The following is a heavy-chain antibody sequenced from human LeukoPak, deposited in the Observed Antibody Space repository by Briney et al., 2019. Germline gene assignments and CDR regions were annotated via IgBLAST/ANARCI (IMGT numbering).Heavy chain of an antibody. J-gene: IGHJ4*02. CDR3: AGLRVTMRVVVTLFDY. V-gene: IGHV4-39*01. CDR2: MYYTGST. CDR1: GDSISSGNYY. D-gene: IGHD3-22*01. Sequence: SETLSLTCTVSGDSISSGNYYWGWIRQPPGKGLEWIGSMYYTGSTYYNPSLKSRVTISIDTSKNQFSLKLNSVTAADTAVYYCAGLRVTMRVVVTLFDYWGRGILVTVSS.